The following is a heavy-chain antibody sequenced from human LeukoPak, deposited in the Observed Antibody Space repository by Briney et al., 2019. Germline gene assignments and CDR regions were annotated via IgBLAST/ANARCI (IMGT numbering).Heavy chain of an antibody. CDR2: ISGSGGNT. J-gene: IGHJ4*02. CDR3: AKAAFSRTSYFDY. CDR1: GFTFSTYT. Sequence: PGGSLRLSCAASGFTFSTYTMSWVRQAPGKGLEWVSAISGSGGNTYYADSVKGRFTISRDNSKNTLYLQMDSIRADDTAVYYCAKAAFSRTSYFDYWGQGTLVTASS. V-gene: IGHV3-23*01. D-gene: IGHD3-3*02.